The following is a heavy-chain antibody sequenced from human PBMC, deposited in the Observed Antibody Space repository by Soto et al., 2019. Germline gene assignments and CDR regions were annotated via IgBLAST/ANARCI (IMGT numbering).Heavy chain of an antibody. D-gene: IGHD6-13*01. CDR3: TRAPDGNNADY. CDR2: IRGRADNYAT. CDR1: GFIFSDNT. V-gene: IGHV3-73*02. Sequence: EVQLVESGGDLVQPGGSLKLSCAASGFIFSDNTIHWVRQASGEGLEWVGRIRGRADNYATGYAASVKGRFTISRDDSKKSAYLQMNSLKPEDTVVYFCTRAPDGNNADYWGQGTLVTVSS. J-gene: IGHJ4*02.